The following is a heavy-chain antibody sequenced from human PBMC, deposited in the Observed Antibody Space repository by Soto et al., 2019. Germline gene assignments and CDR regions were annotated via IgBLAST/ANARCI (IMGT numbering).Heavy chain of an antibody. J-gene: IGHJ6*02. CDR3: AASCVACGGFNYYGMDV. CDR1: GGSISSGGYY. D-gene: IGHD2-21*01. Sequence: QVQLQESGPGLVKPSQTLSLTCTVSGGSISSGGYYWYWIRQHPGKGLEWIGYIYYSGTTYYNPSLQSRVTISVDTSKTQCSLKLSSVTAADTAVYYCAASCVACGGFNYYGMDVWGQGTTVTVSS. CDR2: IYYSGTT. V-gene: IGHV4-31*03.